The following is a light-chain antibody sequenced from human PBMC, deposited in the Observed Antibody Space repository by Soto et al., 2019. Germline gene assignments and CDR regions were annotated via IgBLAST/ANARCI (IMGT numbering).Light chain of an antibody. CDR1: SSDVGIYNY. V-gene: IGLV2-14*01. CDR2: DVS. CDR3: HSRSSSSTLNV. Sequence: QAASVSGSPGQSITISCTGTSSDVGIYNYVSWYQQYPGKAPKLMIYDVSNRPSGVSNRFSGSKSGSTASLTISGLQAEDEADYYCHSRSSSSTLNVFGTGTKVTVL. J-gene: IGLJ1*01.